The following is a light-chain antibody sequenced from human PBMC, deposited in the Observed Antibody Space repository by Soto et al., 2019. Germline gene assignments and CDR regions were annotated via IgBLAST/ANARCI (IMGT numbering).Light chain of an antibody. V-gene: IGLV4-69*01. CDR2: VNIDGSH. J-gene: IGLJ2*01. CDR3: LTWGTGIRV. Sequence: QLVLTQSPSASASLGASVTLTCTLSSGHRNYAIAWHQQQPEKGPRYLMKVNIDGSHNKGDGIPDRFSGSSSGAERYLTISRLQSEDEADYYCLTWGTGIRVFGGGTKLTVL. CDR1: SGHRNYA.